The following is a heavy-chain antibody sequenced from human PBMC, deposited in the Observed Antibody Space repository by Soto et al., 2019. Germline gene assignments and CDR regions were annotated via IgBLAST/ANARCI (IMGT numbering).Heavy chain of an antibody. CDR3: ARDSAGYDSKGFDY. V-gene: IGHV4-4*02. D-gene: IGHD3-22*01. CDR2: IYHSGST. J-gene: IGHJ4*02. Sequence: SETLSLTCAVSGGSISSSNWWSWVRQPPGKGLEWIGEIYHSGSTNYNPSLKSRVTISVDKSKNQFSLKLSSVTTADTAVYYCARDSAGYDSKGFDYWGQGTLVTVS. CDR1: GGSISSSNW.